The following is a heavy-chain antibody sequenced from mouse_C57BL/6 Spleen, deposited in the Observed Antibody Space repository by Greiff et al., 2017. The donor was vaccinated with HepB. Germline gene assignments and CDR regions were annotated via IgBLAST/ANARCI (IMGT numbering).Heavy chain of an antibody. CDR2: IDPSDSYT. D-gene: IGHD2-1*01. CDR1: GYTFTSYW. J-gene: IGHJ4*01. V-gene: IGHV1-50*01. Sequence: QVQLQQPGAELVKPGASVKLSCKASGYTFTSYWMQWVKQRPGQGLEWIGEIDPSDSYTNYNQKFKGKATLTVDTSSSTAYMQLSSLTSEDSAVYYCARRNLLWVDYWGQGTSVTVSS. CDR3: ARRNLLWVDY.